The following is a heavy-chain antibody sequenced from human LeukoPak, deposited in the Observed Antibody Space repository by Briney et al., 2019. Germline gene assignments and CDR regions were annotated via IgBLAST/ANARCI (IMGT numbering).Heavy chain of an antibody. Sequence: ASVKVSCKASGYTFTSYDINWVRQATGQGLEWMGWMNPNSGNTGYAQKFQGRVTMTRNTSISTAYMELSSLRSEDTAVYYCARGSSGRGYNWFDPWGQGTLVTVSS. CDR3: ARGSSGRGYNWFDP. V-gene: IGHV1-8*01. CDR2: MNPNSGNT. CDR1: GYTFTSYD. J-gene: IGHJ5*02. D-gene: IGHD3-10*01.